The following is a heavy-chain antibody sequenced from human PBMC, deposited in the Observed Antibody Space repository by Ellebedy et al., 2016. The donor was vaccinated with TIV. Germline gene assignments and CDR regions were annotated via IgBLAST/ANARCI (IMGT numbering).Heavy chain of an antibody. Sequence: ASVKVSXXVSGYRLTDASTHWVRQAPGKGLEWMGGFDPEGGKKISAQKFQGRLTVTEDETTDTVYMELSGLRADDTAVYYCARVPCSYSGCQGYGMDVWGQGTTVTVS. J-gene: IGHJ6*02. CDR1: GYRLTDAS. D-gene: IGHD2-15*01. V-gene: IGHV1-24*01. CDR2: FDPEGGKK. CDR3: ARVPCSYSGCQGYGMDV.